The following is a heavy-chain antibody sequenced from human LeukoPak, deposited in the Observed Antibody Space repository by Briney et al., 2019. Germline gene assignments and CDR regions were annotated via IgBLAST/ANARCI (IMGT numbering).Heavy chain of an antibody. V-gene: IGHV4-31*03. D-gene: IGHD6-13*01. CDR2: IYYTGST. CDR1: GGSISSGDYY. CDR3: ARDLAAAGSDYFDY. J-gene: IGHJ4*02. Sequence: SETLSLTCTVSGGSISSGDYYWSWICQHPGKGLEWIGYIYYTGSTYYSPSLKSRVTISVDTSKNQFSLKLSSVTAAGTAVYYCARDLAAAGSDYFDYWGQGTLVTVYS.